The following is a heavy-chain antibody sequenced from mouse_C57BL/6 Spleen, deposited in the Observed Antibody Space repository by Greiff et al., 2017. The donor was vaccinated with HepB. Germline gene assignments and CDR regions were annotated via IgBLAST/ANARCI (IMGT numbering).Heavy chain of an antibody. D-gene: IGHD5-1*01. V-gene: IGHV1-54*01. CDR1: GYAFTNYL. J-gene: IGHJ3*01. Sequence: QVQLQQSGAELVRPGTSVKVSCKASGYAFTNYLIEWVKQRPGQGLEWIGVINPGSGGTNYNEKFKGKATLTADKSSSTAYMQLSSLTSEDSAVYFCARAGGVLAWFAYWGQGTLVTVSA. CDR3: ARAGGVLAWFAY. CDR2: INPGSGGT.